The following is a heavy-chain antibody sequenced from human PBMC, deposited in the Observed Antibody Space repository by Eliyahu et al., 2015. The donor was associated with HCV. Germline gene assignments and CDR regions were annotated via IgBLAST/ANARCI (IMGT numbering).Heavy chain of an antibody. CDR2: IYYIGRT. CDR3: ARRQYYGGLDN. D-gene: IGHD4-23*01. J-gene: IGHJ4*02. V-gene: IGHV4-39*01. CDR1: GGPISSSSYY. Sequence: QLQLQESGPGLVKPSETLSLTCSVSGGPISSSSYYWGWIRQPPGKGLEWIGSIYYIGRTYYNPSLKSRVTISVDTSKNQFSLKLSSVTAADTAVYYCARRQYYGGLDNWGQGTLVTVSS.